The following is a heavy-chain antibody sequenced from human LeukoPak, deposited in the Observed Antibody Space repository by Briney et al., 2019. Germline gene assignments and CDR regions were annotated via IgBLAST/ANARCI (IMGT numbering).Heavy chain of an antibody. D-gene: IGHD3-10*01. J-gene: IGHJ4*02. Sequence: GGSLRLSWAASGFTFSSYSMNWVRQAPGKGLEWVSSISSSSSYIYYADSVKGRFTISRDNAKNSLYLQVNSLRAEDTAVYYCARERYRAITMVRGVIESWGQGTLVTVSS. CDR1: GFTFSSYS. CDR3: ARERYRAITMVRGVIES. CDR2: ISSSSSYI. V-gene: IGHV3-21*01.